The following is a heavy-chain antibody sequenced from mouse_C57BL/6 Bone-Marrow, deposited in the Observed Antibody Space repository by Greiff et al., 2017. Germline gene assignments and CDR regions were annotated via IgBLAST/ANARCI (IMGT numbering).Heavy chain of an antibody. V-gene: IGHV1-69*01. D-gene: IGHD1-1*01. CDR1: GYTFTSYW. Sequence: QVQLQQPGAELVMPGASVKLSCKASGYTFTSYWMHWVKQRPGQGLEWIGEIDPSDSYTNYNQKFKGKSTLTVDKSSSTAYMQLSSLTSEDSAVYYCAREWGITTVVASDWYCDVGGTGTTVTVSS. J-gene: IGHJ1*03. CDR2: IDPSDSYT. CDR3: AREWGITTVVASDWYCDV.